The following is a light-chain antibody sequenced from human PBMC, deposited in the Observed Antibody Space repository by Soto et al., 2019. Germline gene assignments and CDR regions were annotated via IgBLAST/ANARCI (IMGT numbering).Light chain of an antibody. Sequence: EMVLTQSPGTLSLSPGERATLSCRASHSVSSSYLAWYQQKPGQAPRLLIYGASSRATGIPDRFSGSGSGTDFTLTISRLEPEAFAVYYCQQYGSSPWTVGQGTKVESK. J-gene: IGKJ1*01. CDR3: QQYGSSPWT. CDR1: HSVSSSY. CDR2: GAS. V-gene: IGKV3-20*01.